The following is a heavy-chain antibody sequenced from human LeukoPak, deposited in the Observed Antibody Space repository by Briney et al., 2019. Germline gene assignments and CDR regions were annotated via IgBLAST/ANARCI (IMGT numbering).Heavy chain of an antibody. V-gene: IGHV3-11*01. J-gene: IGHJ5*02. CDR1: GFKFRDYY. CDR2: ISMSGSLI. CDR3: ARGGWSRGWFDP. Sequence: GGSLRLSCAASGFKFRDYYMSWIRQAPGKGLEWISYISMSGSLIQYSDSVKGRFTTSRDNVKNSLHLQMDSLRVDDTAVYYCARGGWSRGWFDPWGQGTLVSVSS. D-gene: IGHD3-22*01.